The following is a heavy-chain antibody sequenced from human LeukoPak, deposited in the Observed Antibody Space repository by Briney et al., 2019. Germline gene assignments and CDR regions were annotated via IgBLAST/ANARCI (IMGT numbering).Heavy chain of an antibody. CDR2: IIPIFGTA. Sequence: ASVKVSCKASGGTFSSYAISWVRQAPGQGLEWMGGIIPIFGTANYAQKFQGRVTITTDESTSTAYMELSSLRSEDTAVYYCARSITIFGVVIQDPYYHYYMDVWGKGTTVTVSS. CDR3: ARSITIFGVVIQDPYYHYYMDV. D-gene: IGHD3-3*01. V-gene: IGHV1-69*05. J-gene: IGHJ6*03. CDR1: GGTFSSYA.